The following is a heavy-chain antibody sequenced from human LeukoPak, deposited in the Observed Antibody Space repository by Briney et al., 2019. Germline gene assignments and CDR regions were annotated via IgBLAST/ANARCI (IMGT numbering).Heavy chain of an antibody. CDR2: INPNSGGT. D-gene: IGHD3-22*01. CDR1: GYTFTGYY. CDR3: ARLSTIVVVINEWDAFDI. V-gene: IGHV1-2*06. J-gene: IGHJ3*02. Sequence: ASXKVSCKASGYTFTGYYMHWVRQAPGQGLEWMGRINPNSGGTNYAQKFQGRVTMTRDTSISTAYMELSRLRSDDTAVYYCARLSTIVVVINEWDAFDIWGQGTMVTVSS.